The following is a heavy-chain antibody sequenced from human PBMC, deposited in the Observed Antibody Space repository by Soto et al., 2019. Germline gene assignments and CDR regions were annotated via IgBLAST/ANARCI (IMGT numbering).Heavy chain of an antibody. CDR1: GGSISSYY. V-gene: IGHV4-59*01. D-gene: IGHD3-16*01. Sequence: SETLSLTCTVSGGSISSYYWGWIRQPPGKGLERIGYIYYSGSTNYNPSLKSRVTISVDTSKNQFSLKLSSVTAADTAVYYCARQGSTLGFEDYCGQGALVTVYS. CDR3: ARQGSTLGFEDY. J-gene: IGHJ4*02. CDR2: IYYSGST.